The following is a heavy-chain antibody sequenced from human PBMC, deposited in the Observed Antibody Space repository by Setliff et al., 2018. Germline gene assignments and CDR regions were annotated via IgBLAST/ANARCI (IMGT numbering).Heavy chain of an antibody. V-gene: IGHV4-59*01. Sequence: SETLSLTCTVSGGSISSYYWSWIRQPPGKGLEWIGYIYYSGSTNYNPSLKSRVTISVDTSKNQFSLKLSSVTAADTAVYYCARDFSTPHFGVARGSYYDSGRYYYYYYMDVWGKGTTVTVSS. D-gene: IGHD3-10*01. CDR2: IYYSGST. J-gene: IGHJ6*03. CDR1: GGSISSYY. CDR3: ARDFSTPHFGVARGSYYDSGRYYYYYYMDV.